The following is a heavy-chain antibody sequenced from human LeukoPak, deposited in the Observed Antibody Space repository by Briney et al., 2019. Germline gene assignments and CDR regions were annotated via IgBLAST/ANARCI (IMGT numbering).Heavy chain of an antibody. CDR2: MSPHNGHT. J-gene: IGHJ3*01. Sequence: ASVKASCKASGYTFIDCDISWVRQAPGQGLEWMGLMSPHNGHTEYAQNFQGRVTMTRDTSTGTAYMELRSLSSEDTAVYYCARRTPRCGGTCYDAFDVWGQGTMVTVSS. D-gene: IGHD2-21*01. CDR3: ARRTPRCGGTCYDAFDV. CDR1: GYTFIDCD. V-gene: IGHV1-8*01.